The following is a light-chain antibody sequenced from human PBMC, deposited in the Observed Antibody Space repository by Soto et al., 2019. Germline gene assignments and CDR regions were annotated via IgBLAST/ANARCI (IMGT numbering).Light chain of an antibody. J-gene: IGKJ3*01. CDR2: GAS. Sequence: EIVLTQSPGTLSLSPGERATLSCRASQRVSSSYLAWYQQKPGQAPRLLMYGASRRATGTPDRFSGSGSGTDFTLTISRLEPEDLAVYYWQRDDNWGTFGPGTKVDIK. V-gene: IGKV3-20*01. CDR3: QRDDNWGT. CDR1: QRVSSSY.